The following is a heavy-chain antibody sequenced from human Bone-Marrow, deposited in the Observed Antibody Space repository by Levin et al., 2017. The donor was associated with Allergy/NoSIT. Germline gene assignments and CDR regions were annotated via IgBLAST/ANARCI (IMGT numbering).Heavy chain of an antibody. D-gene: IGHD3-10*01. CDR1: SDSIRRYY. CDR3: ARDRDPYYDSGSRNNGMDV. Sequence: SETLSLSCSVSSDSIRRYYWNWIRQPPGQGLEWIAYIFWTSSRYYNPSLGSRATISTDMSKGQISLTLTHVTAADTAIYYCARDRDPYYDSGSRNNGMDVWGQGTAVTVSS. J-gene: IGHJ6*02. CDR2: IFWTSSR. V-gene: IGHV4-59*01.